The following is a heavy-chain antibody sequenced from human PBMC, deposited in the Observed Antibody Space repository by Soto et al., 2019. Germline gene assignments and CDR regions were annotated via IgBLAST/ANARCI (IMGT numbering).Heavy chain of an antibody. D-gene: IGHD5-12*01. J-gene: IGHJ5*02. CDR2: INHSGST. V-gene: IGHV4-34*01. Sequence: LSLTCAVYGGSFSGYYWSWIRQPPGKGLEWIGEINHSGSTNYNPSLKSRVTISVDTSKNQFSLKLSSVTAADTAVYYCARGAVSGWLRNWFDPWGQGALVTVSS. CDR1: GGSFSGYY. CDR3: ARGAVSGWLRNWFDP.